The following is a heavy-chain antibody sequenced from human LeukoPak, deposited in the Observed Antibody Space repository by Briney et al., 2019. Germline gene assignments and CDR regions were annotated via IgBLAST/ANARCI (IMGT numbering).Heavy chain of an antibody. CDR3: ARVRPLDCSGGSCYPTLDY. CDR2: IYYSGST. J-gene: IGHJ4*02. Sequence: SETLSLTCTVSGGSISSYYWSWIRQPPGKGLEWIGYIYYSGSTNYNPSLKSRVTISVDTSKNQFSLKLSSVTAADTAVYYCARVRPLDCSGGSCYPTLDYWGQGTLVTVSS. D-gene: IGHD2-15*01. CDR1: GGSISSYY. V-gene: IGHV4-59*01.